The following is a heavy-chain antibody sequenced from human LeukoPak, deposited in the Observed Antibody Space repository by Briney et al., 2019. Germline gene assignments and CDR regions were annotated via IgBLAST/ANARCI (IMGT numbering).Heavy chain of an antibody. CDR3: ARDPPGKGALDF. D-gene: IGHD3-16*01. Sequence: PSETLSLTCTVSGGSLDSFYWSWIRQPPGKGLEYIGYIYYSGTTNYDPSLKGRVTISADMSKNQFSLKLISVTAADTAVYYCARDPPGKGALDFWGQGTLVTVSS. V-gene: IGHV4-59*01. CDR2: IYYSGTT. CDR1: GGSLDSFY. J-gene: IGHJ4*02.